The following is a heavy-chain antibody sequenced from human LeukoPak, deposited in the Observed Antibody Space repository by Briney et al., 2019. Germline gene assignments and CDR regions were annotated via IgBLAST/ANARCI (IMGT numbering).Heavy chain of an antibody. V-gene: IGHV3-30*18. D-gene: IGHD2-8*01. CDR2: ISYDGSNK. Sequence: GRSLRLSCAASGFTFSSYGMHWVRQAAGKGLEWVAVISYDGSNKYYADSVKGRFTISRDNSKNTLYLQMNSLRAEDTAVYYCAKVGVWRELDYWGQGTLVTVSS. J-gene: IGHJ4*02. CDR1: GFTFSSYG. CDR3: AKVGVWRELDY.